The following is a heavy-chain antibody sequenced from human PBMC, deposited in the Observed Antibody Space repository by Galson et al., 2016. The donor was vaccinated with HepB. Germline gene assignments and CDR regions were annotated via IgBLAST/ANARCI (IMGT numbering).Heavy chain of an antibody. Sequence: SETLSLTCAVYGGPFSGYYWSWIRQPPGKGLEWIGDVSQSGNTNYNPSVKSRVTISVDTSKKQFSLKLRSVTAADRAVYYCARGRGSGTYSDGFDIWGQGTMVTVSS. CDR2: VSQSGNT. CDR1: GGPFSGYY. D-gene: IGHD1-26*01. J-gene: IGHJ3*02. CDR3: ARGRGSGTYSDGFDI. V-gene: IGHV4-34*01.